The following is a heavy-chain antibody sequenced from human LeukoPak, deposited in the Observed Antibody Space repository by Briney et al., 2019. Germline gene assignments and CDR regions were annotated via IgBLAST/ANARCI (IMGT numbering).Heavy chain of an antibody. J-gene: IGHJ4*02. Sequence: PARSLRLSCAASGFTFSSYAMSWICQAPGKGKELVSDISGSGGSTYYADSVKGRFTISRDNSKNTLYLHMNSLRAEDTAVYSCAKSPSHVLLWFGEFDYWGQGTLVTVSS. CDR3: AKSPSHVLLWFGEFDY. CDR2: ISGSGGST. D-gene: IGHD3-10*01. V-gene: IGHV3-23*01. CDR1: GFTFSSYA.